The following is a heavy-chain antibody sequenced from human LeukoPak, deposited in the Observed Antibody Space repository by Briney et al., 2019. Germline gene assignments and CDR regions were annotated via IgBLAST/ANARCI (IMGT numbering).Heavy chain of an antibody. CDR1: GLTFNSHS. D-gene: IGHD3-10*01. CDR2: VSTNGDVT. CDR3: AKLSLSGRSQSADY. V-gene: IGHV3-23*01. Sequence: GGSLRLSRVASGLTFNSHSMSWVRQAPGMGLEWVSVVSTNGDVTFYADSVKGRFTISRDNSKNTLFLQMNSLRAEDTAVYYCAKLSLSGRSQSADYWGQGTLVTVSS. J-gene: IGHJ4*02.